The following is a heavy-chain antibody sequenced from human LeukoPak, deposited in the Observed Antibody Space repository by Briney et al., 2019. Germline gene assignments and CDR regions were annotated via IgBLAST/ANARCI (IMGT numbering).Heavy chain of an antibody. CDR2: ISSTSKYI. D-gene: IGHD5-18*01. V-gene: IGHV3-21*01. CDR1: GFAFSNYS. CDR3: AREYTAMAYDY. Sequence: PGGSLRLSCAASGFAFSNYSMNWVRQPPGKGLEWVSSISSTSKYIYYADSVKGRFTISRDNAKNSLFLQMNNLRVDDSAVYYCAREYTAMAYDYWGQGNLVTVSS. J-gene: IGHJ4*02.